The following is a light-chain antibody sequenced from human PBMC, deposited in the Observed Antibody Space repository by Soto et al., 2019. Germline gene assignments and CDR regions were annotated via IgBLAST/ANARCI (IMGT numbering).Light chain of an antibody. J-gene: IGLJ1*01. Sequence: SYVLTQPPSVSVAPEKTTTITCGGNNIGDKRVHWYRQKPGQAPVLLISHDSDRPSGIPERFSGSNSGNTATLTISRVEAGDEADYFCQVWDIMTDNYVFGGGTKLTVL. CDR3: QVWDIMTDNYV. CDR2: HDS. CDR1: NIGDKR. V-gene: IGLV3-21*04.